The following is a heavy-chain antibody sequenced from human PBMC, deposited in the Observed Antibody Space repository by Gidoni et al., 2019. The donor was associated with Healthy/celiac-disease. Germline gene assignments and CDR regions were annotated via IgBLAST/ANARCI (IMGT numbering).Heavy chain of an antibody. J-gene: IGHJ4*02. Sequence: QVQLVESGGGVVQPGRSLRLSCAASGFTFSSYGMHWVRQAPGKGLAWVAVIWYDGSNKYYADSVKGRFTISRDNSKNTLYLQMNSLRAEDTAVYYCARALRWLPDYWGQGTLVTVSS. CDR1: GFTFSSYG. D-gene: IGHD4-17*01. CDR3: ARALRWLPDY. CDR2: IWYDGSNK. V-gene: IGHV3-33*01.